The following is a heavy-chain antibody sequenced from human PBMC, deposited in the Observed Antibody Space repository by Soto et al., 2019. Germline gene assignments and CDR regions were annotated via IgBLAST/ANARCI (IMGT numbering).Heavy chain of an antibody. J-gene: IGHJ4*02. V-gene: IGHV1-18*01. D-gene: IGHD3-3*01. CDR3: ARGNSYYDFWSGYYIWLDY. Sequence: GASVKVSCKASGYTFTSYGISWVRQAPGQGLEWMGWISAYNVNTNYAQKLQGRVTMTTDTSTSTAYMELRSLRSDDTAVYYCARGNSYYDFWSGYYIWLDYWGQGTLVTVSS. CDR2: ISAYNVNT. CDR1: GYTFTSYG.